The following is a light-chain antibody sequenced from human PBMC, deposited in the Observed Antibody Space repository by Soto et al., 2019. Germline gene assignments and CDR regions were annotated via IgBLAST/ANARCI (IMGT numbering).Light chain of an antibody. V-gene: IGLV2-14*01. J-gene: IGLJ1*01. CDR3: SSYTSSSTHV. CDR1: SSDVGGYNY. CDR2: DVS. Sequence: QSVLSQPASVSGSPGQSITISCTGTSSDVGGYNYVSWYQHHPGKAPKLMIYDVSNRPSGVSNRFSSSKSGNTASLTISGRQAEDEADYYCSSYTSSSTHVFGTGTKVTVL.